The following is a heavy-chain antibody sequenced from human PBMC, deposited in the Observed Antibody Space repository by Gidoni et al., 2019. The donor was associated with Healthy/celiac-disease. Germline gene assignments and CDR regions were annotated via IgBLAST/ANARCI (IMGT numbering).Heavy chain of an antibody. V-gene: IGHV3-30*03. Sequence: QVQLVESGGGVVQPGRSLRLSCAASGFTFSSYGMHWVRQAPGKGLEWVAVISYDGSNKYYADSVKGRFTISRDNSKNTLYLQMNSLRAEDTAVYYCARGGYSYEVDYWGQGTLVTVSS. CDR1: GFTFSSYG. J-gene: IGHJ4*02. CDR2: ISYDGSNK. CDR3: ARGGYSYEVDY. D-gene: IGHD5-18*01.